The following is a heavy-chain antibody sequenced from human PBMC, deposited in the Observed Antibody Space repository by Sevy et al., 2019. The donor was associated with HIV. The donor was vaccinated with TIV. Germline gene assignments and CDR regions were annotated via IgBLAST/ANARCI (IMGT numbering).Heavy chain of an antibody. J-gene: IGHJ6*02. V-gene: IGHV3-33*01. Sequence: GGSLRLSCAASGFTLSSYGMHWVRQAPGKGLEWAAVIRYDGSNKYYADSVKGRFTISRDNSKNTLYLQMNSLRAEDTAVYYCARDRLGITISAEWGGGMDVWGQGTTVTVSS. CDR2: IRYDGSNK. CDR1: GFTLSSYG. D-gene: IGHD3-3*01. CDR3: ARDRLGITISAEWGGGMDV.